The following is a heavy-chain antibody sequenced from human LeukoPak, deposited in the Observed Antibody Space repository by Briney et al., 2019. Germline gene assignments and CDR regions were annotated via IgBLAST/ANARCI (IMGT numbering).Heavy chain of an antibody. CDR3: AREDTRRGSRGYFDY. CDR2: ISGDNGST. D-gene: IGHD2-2*01. J-gene: IGHJ4*02. V-gene: IGHV1-18*01. Sequence: GASVKVSCKASGYTFTSYGISWVRQAPGQGLEWMGWISGDNGSTNYAQKLQGRVTMTTDTSTTTAYMELRSLRSDDSAIYYCAREDTRRGSRGYFDYGGQGTLVTVSS. CDR1: GYTFTSYG.